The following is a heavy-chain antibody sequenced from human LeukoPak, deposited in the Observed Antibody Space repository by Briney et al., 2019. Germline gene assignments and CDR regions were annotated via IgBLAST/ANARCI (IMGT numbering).Heavy chain of an antibody. J-gene: IGHJ4*02. D-gene: IGHD3-22*01. V-gene: IGHV4-34*01. CDR1: GGSFSGYY. CDR3: ARGLRYYDSSGSSFDY. Sequence: PSETLSLTCAVYGGSFSGYYWSWIRQPPGKGLEWIGEINHSGSTNYNPSLKSRVTISVDTSKNQFSLKLSSVTAADTAVYYCARGLRYYDSSGSSFDYWGQGTLVTVSS. CDR2: INHSGST.